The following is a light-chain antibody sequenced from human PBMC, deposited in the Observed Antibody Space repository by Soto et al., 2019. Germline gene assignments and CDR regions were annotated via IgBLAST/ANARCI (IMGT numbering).Light chain of an antibody. V-gene: IGKV1-27*01. Sequence: DIQMTQSPSSLSASVGDTVTITCRASQDITTYLAWYRQRPGEVPQLLIYAASTLQSGVSSGFSGGGSGTDFTLTINSLQSEDIGTYYCQKYNSPPRTFGQGTKV. CDR2: AAS. J-gene: IGKJ1*01. CDR1: QDITTY. CDR3: QKYNSPPRT.